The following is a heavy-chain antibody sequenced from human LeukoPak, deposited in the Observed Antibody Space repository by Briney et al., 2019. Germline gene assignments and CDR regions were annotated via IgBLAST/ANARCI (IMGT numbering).Heavy chain of an antibody. CDR2: MNPNSGNT. J-gene: IGHJ4*02. CDR3: GGVYYDSSGYWMSDY. Sequence: ASVKVSCKASGYTFTSYDINWVRQATGQGLEWMGWMNPNSGNTGYAQKFQGRVTMTEDTSTDTAYMELSSLRSEDTAVYYCGGVYYDSSGYWMSDYWGQGTLVTVS. D-gene: IGHD3-22*01. CDR1: GYTFTSYD. V-gene: IGHV1-8*01.